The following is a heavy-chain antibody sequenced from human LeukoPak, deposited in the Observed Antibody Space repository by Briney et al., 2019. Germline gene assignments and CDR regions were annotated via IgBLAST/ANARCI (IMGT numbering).Heavy chain of an antibody. D-gene: IGHD2-15*01. Sequence: SVKVSCKASGGTFSSYAISWVRQAPGQGLEWMGGIIPIFGTANYAQKFQGRVTITADESTSTAYMELSSLRSEDTAVYYCARVLHCSGGSCYNFDYWGQGTLVTVSS. CDR3: ARVLHCSGGSCYNFDY. V-gene: IGHV1-69*13. J-gene: IGHJ4*02. CDR1: GGTFSSYA. CDR2: IIPIFGTA.